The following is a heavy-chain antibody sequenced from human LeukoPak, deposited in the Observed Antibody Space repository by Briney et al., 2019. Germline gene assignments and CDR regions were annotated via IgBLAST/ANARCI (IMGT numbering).Heavy chain of an antibody. CDR1: CGSISSSNYY. D-gene: IGHD1-26*01. J-gene: IGHJ4*02. CDR2: VYYSGST. V-gene: IGHV4-39*01. Sequence: PSEALSLTCTVSCGSISSSNYYWGWIRQPPGKGLEWIGSVYYSGSTYYNPSLRSRLTVSIDTSENRFSLKLTSVTAADTALYYCARHSLVGPRQFDSWGQGTLVTVSS. CDR3: ARHSLVGPRQFDS.